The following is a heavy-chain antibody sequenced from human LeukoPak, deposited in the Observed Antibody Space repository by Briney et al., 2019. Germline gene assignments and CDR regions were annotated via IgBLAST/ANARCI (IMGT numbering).Heavy chain of an antibody. CDR1: GYSFTNYW. CDR3: ARRGAAAGQRGAFDI. J-gene: IGHJ3*02. CDR2: IYPDDSDT. D-gene: IGHD6-13*01. V-gene: IGHV5-51*01. Sequence: GESLKISCKGSGYSFTNYWIGWVRQMPGKGLEWMGIIYPDDSDTRYSPSFQGQVTISADKSISTAYLQWSSLKASDTAMYYCARRGAAAGQRGAFDIWGQGTMVTVSS.